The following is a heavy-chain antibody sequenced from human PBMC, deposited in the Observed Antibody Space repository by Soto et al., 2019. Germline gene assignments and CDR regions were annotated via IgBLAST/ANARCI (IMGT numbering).Heavy chain of an antibody. D-gene: IGHD3-10*01. CDR1: GGSISSYC. CDR2: IYYSGST. CDR3: AVSVSSPYYYHYGMDV. Sequence: QVQLQESGPGLVKPSETLSLTCTVPGGSISSYCWSWIRQPPGKGLEWIGYIYYSGSTNSNPSLKSRVTRSVETTKNQFSLKLSSVTAADTAVYYCAVSVSSPYYYHYGMDVWGQGTTVTGSS. J-gene: IGHJ6*02. V-gene: IGHV4-59*01.